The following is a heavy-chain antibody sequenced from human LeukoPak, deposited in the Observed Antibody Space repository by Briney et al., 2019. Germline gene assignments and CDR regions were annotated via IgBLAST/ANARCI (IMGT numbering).Heavy chain of an antibody. D-gene: IGHD3-16*01. J-gene: IGHJ4*02. Sequence: GGSLRLSCAASGFTFSTYAMHWFRQAPGKGLEWVAVMSYDGGTKYYADSVKGRFTISRDNSKNTMYLQLNSLRGEVTAVYYLMGGGAVDSWGQGTLVTVSS. CDR1: GFTFSTYA. V-gene: IGHV3-30*01. CDR2: MSYDGGTK. CDR3: MGGGAVDS.